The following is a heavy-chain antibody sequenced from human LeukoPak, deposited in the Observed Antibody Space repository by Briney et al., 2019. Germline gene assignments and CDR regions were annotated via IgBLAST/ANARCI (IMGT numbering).Heavy chain of an antibody. CDR2: ISAYNGNT. D-gene: IGHD6-13*01. Sequence: ASVKVSCKASGYTFTGYGISWVRQAPGQGLEWMGWISAYNGNTNYAQKLQGRVTMTTDTSTSTAYMELSRLRSDDTAVYYCARDRDSSSCPEYWGQGTLVTVSS. J-gene: IGHJ4*02. V-gene: IGHV1-18*01. CDR3: ARDRDSSSCPEY. CDR1: GYTFTGYG.